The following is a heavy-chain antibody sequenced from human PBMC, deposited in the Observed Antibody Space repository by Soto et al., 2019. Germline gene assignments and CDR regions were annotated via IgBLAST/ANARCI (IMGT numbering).Heavy chain of an antibody. D-gene: IGHD2-2*01. Sequence: QVQLQESGPGLVKPSQTLSLTCTVSGGSISSGGYYWSWIRQHPGKGLEWIGYIYYSGSTYYNPYLQTRVTISVDMSKNHFPLKQIPVTAADTAVYYSARRRCCGSNSWYVAPYYCDYWGQGTQVTVSS. CDR3: ARRRCCGSNSWYVAPYYCDY. V-gene: IGHV4-31*03. CDR2: IYYSGST. J-gene: IGHJ4*02. CDR1: GGSISSGGYY.